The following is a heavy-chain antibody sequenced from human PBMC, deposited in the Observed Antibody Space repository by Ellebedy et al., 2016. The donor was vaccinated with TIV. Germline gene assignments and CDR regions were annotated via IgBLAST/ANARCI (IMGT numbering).Heavy chain of an antibody. J-gene: IGHJ6*02. V-gene: IGHV1-69*04. Sequence: ASVKVSCKASGGTFSSYAISWVRQAPGQGLEWMGRIIPILGIANYAQKFQGRVTITADKSTSTAYMELSSLRSEDTAVYYCARARITMVRGVMLDGYYGMDVWGQGTTVTVSS. CDR2: IIPILGIA. CDR1: GGTFSSYA. CDR3: ARARITMVRGVMLDGYYGMDV. D-gene: IGHD3-10*01.